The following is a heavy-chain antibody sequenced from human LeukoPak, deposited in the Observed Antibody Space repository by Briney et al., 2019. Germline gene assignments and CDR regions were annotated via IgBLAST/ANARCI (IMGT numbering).Heavy chain of an antibody. Sequence: SETLSLTCTVSGGSISSYYWSWIRQPPGKGLEWIGYIYYSGSTNYNPSLKSRVTISVDTSKNQFSLELSSVTAADTAVYYCARGVAYDFWSGYSFDYWGQGTLVTVSS. CDR1: GGSISSYY. J-gene: IGHJ4*02. V-gene: IGHV4-59*01. D-gene: IGHD3-3*01. CDR3: ARGVAYDFWSGYSFDY. CDR2: IYYSGST.